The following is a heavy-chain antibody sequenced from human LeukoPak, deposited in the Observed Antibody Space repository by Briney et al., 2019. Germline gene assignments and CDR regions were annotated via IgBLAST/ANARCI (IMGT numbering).Heavy chain of an antibody. CDR3: ARGGCSGGSCYEDI. V-gene: IGHV3-64*01. Sequence: GGSLRLSCAASGFTFSSYAMLWVRQAPGKGLEYVSAISSNGGSTYYANSVKGRFTISRDNSKNTLYLQMGSLRAEDMAVYYCARGGCSGGSCYEDIRGQGTMVTVSS. D-gene: IGHD2-15*01. CDR1: GFTFSSYA. CDR2: ISSNGGST. J-gene: IGHJ3*02.